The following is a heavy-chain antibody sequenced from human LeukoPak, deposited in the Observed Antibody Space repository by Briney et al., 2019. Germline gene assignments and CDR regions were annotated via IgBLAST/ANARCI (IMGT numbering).Heavy chain of an antibody. D-gene: IGHD3-10*01. J-gene: IGHJ5*02. V-gene: IGHV3-30*04. CDR2: ISSDGTNK. CDR3: ARDRSQEFDP. Sequence: GGSLRLSCAASRFTFRNYAMHWVRQAPGKGLEWVAVISSDGTNKDYADSVKGRFSISRDNSKNTLYLQMNRLRADDTGVYYCARDRSQEFDPWGQGTLVTVSS. CDR1: RFTFRNYA.